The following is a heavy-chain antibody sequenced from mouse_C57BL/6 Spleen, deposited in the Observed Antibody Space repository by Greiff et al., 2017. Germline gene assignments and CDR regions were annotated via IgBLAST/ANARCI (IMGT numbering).Heavy chain of an antibody. D-gene: IGHD2-3*01. Sequence: QVQLQQPGAELVMPGASVKLSCKASGYTFTSYWMHWVKQRPGQGLEWIGEIDPSDSYTNYNQKFKGKSTLPVDKSSSTAYMQLSSLTSEDSAVYFCARWNDGSWFAYWGQGTLVTVSA. CDR3: ARWNDGSWFAY. J-gene: IGHJ3*01. CDR2: IDPSDSYT. CDR1: GYTFTSYW. V-gene: IGHV1-69*01.